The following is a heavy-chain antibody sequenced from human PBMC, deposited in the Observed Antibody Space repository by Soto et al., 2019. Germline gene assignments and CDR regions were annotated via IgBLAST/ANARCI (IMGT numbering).Heavy chain of an antibody. CDR3: ARLDHYDILTGSEA. Sequence: PVGSLRLSCAASGFTFSSYEMNWVRQAPGKGLEWVSYISSSGSTIYYADSVKGRFTISRDNAKNSLYLQMNSLRAEDTAVYYCARLDHYDILTGSEAWGQGTLVTVSS. CDR2: ISSSGSTI. CDR1: GFTFSSYE. D-gene: IGHD3-9*01. J-gene: IGHJ5*02. V-gene: IGHV3-48*03.